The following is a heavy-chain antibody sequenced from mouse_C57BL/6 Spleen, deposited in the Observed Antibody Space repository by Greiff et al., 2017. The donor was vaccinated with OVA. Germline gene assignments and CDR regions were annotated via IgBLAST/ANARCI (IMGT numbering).Heavy chain of an antibody. Sequence: QVQLQQPGAELVKPGASVKLSCKASGYTFTSYWMHWVKQRPGRGLEWIGRFASNSGGTKYNEKLKSKATLTVTKPSSTAYMQLSSLTSEDSAVYYCARSPNYDYDPAWFAYWGQGTLVTVSA. CDR3: ARSPNYDYDPAWFAY. CDR1: GYTFTSYW. V-gene: IGHV1-72*01. D-gene: IGHD2-4*01. CDR2: FASNSGGT. J-gene: IGHJ3*01.